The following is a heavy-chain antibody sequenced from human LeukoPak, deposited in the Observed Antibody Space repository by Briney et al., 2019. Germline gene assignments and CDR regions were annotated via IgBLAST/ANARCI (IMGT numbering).Heavy chain of an antibody. J-gene: IGHJ4*02. CDR2: VSWDGTT. V-gene: IGHV3-43*01. CDR3: VKDINYESSGSVFDY. CDR1: GFTFEDYT. Sequence: PGGSLRLSCAASGFTFEDYTMHWVRQVPGKTLEWVALVSWDGTTYYTDSVKGRFTISRDNSKNSLYLQMDTLRSEDTAFYYCVKDINYESSGSVFDYWGQRTMVTVSS. D-gene: IGHD3-22*01.